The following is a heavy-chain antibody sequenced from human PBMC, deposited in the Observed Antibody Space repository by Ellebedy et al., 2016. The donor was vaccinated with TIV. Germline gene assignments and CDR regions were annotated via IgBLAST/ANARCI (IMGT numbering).Heavy chain of an antibody. CDR2: INPNSGGT. Sequence: ASVKVSCKASGYTFTGHYVHWVRQAPGQGLEWMGWINPNSGGTNYAQKFQGRVTMTRDTSISTAYMELSRLRSDDTAVYYCARVHLFGWNDKGLDPWGHGILVTVSS. CDR3: ARVHLFGWNDKGLDP. J-gene: IGHJ5*02. CDR1: GYTFTGHY. D-gene: IGHD1-1*01. V-gene: IGHV1-2*02.